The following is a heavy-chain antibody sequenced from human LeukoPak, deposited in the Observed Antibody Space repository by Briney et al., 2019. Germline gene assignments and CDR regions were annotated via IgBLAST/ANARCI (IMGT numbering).Heavy chain of an antibody. D-gene: IGHD3-22*01. V-gene: IGHV1-18*03. Sequence: GASVKVSCKASGYTFTSYGISWVRQAPGQGLEWMGRISAYNGNTNYAQKLQGRVTMTTDTSTSTAYMELRSLRSEDMAVCYCARAPRSYYDSSHFDYWGQGTLVTVSS. CDR2: ISAYNGNT. J-gene: IGHJ4*02. CDR1: GYTFTSYG. CDR3: ARAPRSYYDSSHFDY.